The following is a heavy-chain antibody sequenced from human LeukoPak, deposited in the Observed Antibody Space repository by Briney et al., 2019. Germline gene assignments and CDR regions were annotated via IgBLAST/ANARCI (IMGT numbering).Heavy chain of an antibody. CDR1: GGSFSDYY. J-gene: IGHJ4*02. CDR3: ARGASRLFDY. V-gene: IGHV4-59*01. D-gene: IGHD6-25*01. CDR2: IYYSGST. Sequence: SETLSLTCAVYGGSFSDYYWSWIRQPPGKGLEWIGYIYYSGSTNYNPSLKSRVTISVDTSKNQFSLKLSSVTAADTAVYYCARGASRLFDYWGQGTLVTVSS.